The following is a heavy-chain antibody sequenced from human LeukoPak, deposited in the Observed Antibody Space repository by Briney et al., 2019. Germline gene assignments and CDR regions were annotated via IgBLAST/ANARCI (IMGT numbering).Heavy chain of an antibody. J-gene: IGHJ4*02. D-gene: IGHD2-21*02. CDR1: GFTFSDYY. CDR3: ARELAVVVVTATTDY. V-gene: IGHV3-11*01. Sequence: KPGGSLRLSCAASGFTFSDYYTNWIRQAPGKGLEWVSYISDSGSTKYYADSVKGRFTISRDNAKNSLYLQMDSLRVEDTAIYYCARELAVVVVTATTDYWGQGTLVTVSS. CDR2: ISDSGSTK.